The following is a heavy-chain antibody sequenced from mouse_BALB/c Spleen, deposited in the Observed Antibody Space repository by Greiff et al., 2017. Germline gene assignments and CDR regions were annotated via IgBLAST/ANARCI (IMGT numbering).Heavy chain of an antibody. CDR2: ISIGGST. D-gene: IGHD2-12*01. V-gene: IGHV5-6-5*01. J-gene: IGHJ4*01. CDR3: ARGRHMDY. Sequence: EVKLVESGGGLVKPGGSLKLSCAASGFTFSSYAMSWVRQTPEKRLAWVASISIGGSTYYPDSVKGRFTISRDNARNILYLQMSSLRSEDTAMYYWARGRHMDYWGQGTSGTVSS. CDR1: GFTFSSYA.